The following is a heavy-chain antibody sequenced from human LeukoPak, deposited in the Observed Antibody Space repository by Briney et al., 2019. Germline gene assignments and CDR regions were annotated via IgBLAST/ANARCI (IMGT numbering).Heavy chain of an antibody. V-gene: IGHV3-66*01. D-gene: IGHD3-10*01. CDR1: GFTVSSNC. CDR2: IYSGGST. J-gene: IGHJ4*02. Sequence: GGSLRLSCAASGFTVSSNCMSWVRQAPGKGLEWVSVIYSGGSTYYADSVKGRFTISRDNSKNTLYLQMNSLRAEDTAVYYCARVSDSTSLDYWGQGTLVTVSS. CDR3: ARVSDSTSLDY.